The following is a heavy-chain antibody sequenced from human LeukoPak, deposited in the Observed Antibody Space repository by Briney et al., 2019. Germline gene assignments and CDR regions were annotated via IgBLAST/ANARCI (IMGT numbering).Heavy chain of an antibody. Sequence: SETLSLTCTVSGDSINSSDYYWGWIRQPPGKGLEWVGTVYYTGSTYYKPSLKSRLTISVDRSKNHFSLKMNSVTAADTGVYYCARHGNWDPFDYWGQGILVTVSS. CDR2: VYYTGST. CDR1: GDSINSSDYY. V-gene: IGHV4-39*01. J-gene: IGHJ4*02. CDR3: ARHGNWDPFDY. D-gene: IGHD7-27*01.